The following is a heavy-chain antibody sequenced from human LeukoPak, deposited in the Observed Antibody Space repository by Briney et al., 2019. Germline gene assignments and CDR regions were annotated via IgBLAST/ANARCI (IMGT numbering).Heavy chain of an antibody. D-gene: IGHD5-12*01. CDR3: ARWGYSGYDWGNWFDP. V-gene: IGHV1-2*02. CDR2: INPNSGGT. J-gene: IGHJ5*02. Sequence: ASVKVSCKASGYTFTGYYMHWVRQAPGQGLEWRGWINPNSGGTNYAQKFQGRVTMTRDTSISTAYMELSRLRSDDTAVYYCARWGYSGYDWGNWFDPWGQGTLVTVSS. CDR1: GYTFTGYY.